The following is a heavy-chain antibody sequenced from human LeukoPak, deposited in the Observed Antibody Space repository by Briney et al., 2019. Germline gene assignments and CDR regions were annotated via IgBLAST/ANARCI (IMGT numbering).Heavy chain of an antibody. CDR2: VNPSGGST. CDR3: ARAVGATSQFGY. V-gene: IGHV1-46*01. CDR1: GYTFTTYY. J-gene: IGHJ4*02. D-gene: IGHD1-26*01. Sequence: ASVKVSCKASGYTFTTYYLHWVRQAPGQGLEWMGIVNPSGGSTPYAQNFQGRVTMTRDTSTNTVYMELSSLRSEDTAVYYCARAVGATSQFGYWGQGTLVTVS.